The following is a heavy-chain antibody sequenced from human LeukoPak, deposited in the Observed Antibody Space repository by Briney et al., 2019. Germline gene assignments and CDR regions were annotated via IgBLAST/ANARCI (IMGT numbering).Heavy chain of an antibody. CDR2: ISAYSGNT. J-gene: IGHJ4*02. CDR3: AREKIVVVPVSSWRCFDY. CDR1: GYTFTSYG. Sequence: ASVKVSCKASGYTFTSYGISWVRQAPGQGLEWMGWISAYSGNTNYAQKLQGRVTMTTDTSTSTAYMELRSLRSDDTAVYYCAREKIVVVPVSSWRCFDYWGQGTLVTVSS. D-gene: IGHD2-2*01. V-gene: IGHV1-18*01.